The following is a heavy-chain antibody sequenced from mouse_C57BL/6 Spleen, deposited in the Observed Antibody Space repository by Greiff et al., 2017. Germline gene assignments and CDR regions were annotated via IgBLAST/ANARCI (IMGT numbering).Heavy chain of an antibody. V-gene: IGHV2-2*01. CDR1: GFSLTSYG. CDR2: IWSGGST. D-gene: IGHD1-1*01. Sequence: QVQLKQSGPGLVQPSQSLSITCTVSGFSLTSYGVHWVRQSPGKGLEWLGVIWSGGSTDYNAAFISSLSISKDNSKSKVFFKMNSLQADDAAIYYCARRGITTVVGPDYAMDYWGQGTSVTVSS. CDR3: ARRGITTVVGPDYAMDY. J-gene: IGHJ4*01.